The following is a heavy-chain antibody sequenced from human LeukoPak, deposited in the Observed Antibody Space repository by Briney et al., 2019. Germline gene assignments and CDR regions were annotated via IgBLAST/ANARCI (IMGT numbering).Heavy chain of an antibody. V-gene: IGHV4-39*01. CDR2: IYYSGST. J-gene: IGHJ6*03. D-gene: IGHD2-2*01. CDR3: ARYLDIVVVPAAPEAYMDV. Sequence: SETLSLTCTVSGGSISSSSYYWGWIRQPPGKGLEWIGSIYYSGSTYYNPSLKSRVTISVDTSKNQFSLKLSSVTAADTAVYYCARYLDIVVVPAAPEAYMDVWGKGTTVTDSS. CDR1: GGSISSSSYY.